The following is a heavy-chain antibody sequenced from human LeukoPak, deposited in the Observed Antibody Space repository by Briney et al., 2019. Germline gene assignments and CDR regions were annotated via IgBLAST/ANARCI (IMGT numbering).Heavy chain of an antibody. CDR2: ISWNSGSI. D-gene: IGHD6-6*01. Sequence: GGSLRLSCAASGFTFDDYAMHWVRQAPGGGLEWVSGISWNSGSIGYADSVKGRFTISRDNAKNSLYLQMNSLRAEDMALYYCAKDIGYSSSRGIDYWGQGTLVTVSS. V-gene: IGHV3-9*03. J-gene: IGHJ4*02. CDR3: AKDIGYSSSRGIDY. CDR1: GFTFDDYA.